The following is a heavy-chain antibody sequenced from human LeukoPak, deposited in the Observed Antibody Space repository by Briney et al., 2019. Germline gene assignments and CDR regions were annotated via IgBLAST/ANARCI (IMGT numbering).Heavy chain of an antibody. Sequence: QSGGSLRLSCAASGFTFSSQWMSWVRQAPGKGLEWVATINQDGSEKYYVDSVKGRFTISRDNAKNSLYLQMSSLRAEDTAVFYCAGNSRGAFDIWGQGTMVTVS. CDR3: AGNSRGAFDI. V-gene: IGHV3-7*01. J-gene: IGHJ3*02. CDR1: GFTFSSQW. CDR2: INQDGSEK. D-gene: IGHD3-10*01.